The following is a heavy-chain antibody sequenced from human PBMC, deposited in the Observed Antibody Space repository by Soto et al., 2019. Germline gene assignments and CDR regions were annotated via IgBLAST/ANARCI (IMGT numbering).Heavy chain of an antibody. J-gene: IGHJ4*02. V-gene: IGHV4-39*01. CDR2: IYYSGST. D-gene: IGHD2-21*01. CDR3: ARRDSYTHYRY. Sequence: QLQLQESGPGLVKPSETLSLTCTVSGGSIISSSYYWGWIRQPPGKGLEWIGSIYYSGSTYYNPSLKSRVTISVDTSKNQFSLKLSSVTAADTAVYYCARRDSYTHYRYWGQGTLVTVSS. CDR1: GGSIISSSYY.